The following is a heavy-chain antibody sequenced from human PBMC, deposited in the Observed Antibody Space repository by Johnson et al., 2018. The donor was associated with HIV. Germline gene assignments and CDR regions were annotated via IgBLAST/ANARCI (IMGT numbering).Heavy chain of an antibody. CDR2: VSYDGSNK. CDR3: AKDGGRLRTDAFDI. D-gene: IGHD2-15*01. Sequence: VQLVESGGGLVQPGRSLRLSCAASGFTFSSYGMHWVRQAPGKGLEWVAVVSYDGSNKYYADSVKGRFTISRDNSKNTLYLQMNSLRTEDTAVYYCAKDGGRLRTDAFDIWGQGTMVTVSS. V-gene: IGHV3-30*18. CDR1: GFTFSSYG. J-gene: IGHJ3*02.